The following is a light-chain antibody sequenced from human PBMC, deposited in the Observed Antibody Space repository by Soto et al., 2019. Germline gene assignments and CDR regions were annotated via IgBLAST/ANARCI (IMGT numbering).Light chain of an antibody. CDR2: RAS. J-gene: IGKJ2*01. CDR3: QQYDNLPTYT. CDR1: QDISNY. Sequence: DLQMTQSPSSLSASVGDRVTITCQASQDISNYLNWYQQKPGKAPKLLIYRASNLETGVPSRFSGSGSGTDFTLTLSSLQPEDFATYYCQQYDNLPTYTFGQGTKV. V-gene: IGKV1-33*01.